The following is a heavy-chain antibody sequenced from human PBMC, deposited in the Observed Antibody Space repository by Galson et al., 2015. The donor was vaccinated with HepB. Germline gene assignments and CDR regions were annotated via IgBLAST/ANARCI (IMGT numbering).Heavy chain of an antibody. CDR1: GFGFGDYN. D-gene: IGHD2-15*01. Sequence: SLRLSCAASGFGFGDYNMNWIRQTPGKGLEWVSSITSSSFDTKHADSVKGRFTISRDNAKNSLYLQMSSLRVEDTGVYFCARIVGIAQGGPLDHWGQGVLVIVTS. CDR2: ITSSSFDT. CDR3: ARIVGIAQGGPLDH. J-gene: IGHJ4*02. V-gene: IGHV3-11*06.